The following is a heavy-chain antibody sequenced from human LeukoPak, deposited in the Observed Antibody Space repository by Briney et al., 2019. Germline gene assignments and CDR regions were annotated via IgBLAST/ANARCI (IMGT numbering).Heavy chain of an antibody. CDR3: ARSYYGSGSYIGY. V-gene: IGHV3-30*04. CDR2: ISYDGSNK. D-gene: IGHD3-10*01. Sequence: PGGSLRLSCAASGFIFSSYAMHWVRQAPGKGLEWVAVISYDGSNKYYADSVKGRFTISRDNSKNTLYLQMNSLGGEDTAVYYCARSYYGSGSYIGYWGQGTLVTVSS. J-gene: IGHJ4*02. CDR1: GFIFSSYA.